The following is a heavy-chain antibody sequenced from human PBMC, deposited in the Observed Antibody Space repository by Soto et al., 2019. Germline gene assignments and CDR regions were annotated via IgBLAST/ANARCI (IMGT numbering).Heavy chain of an antibody. CDR2: INAYNGNT. J-gene: IGHJ4*02. V-gene: IGHV1-18*01. Sequence: GAAVKASCKDSGYTFTNFGIRWVRHASGQGLEWIGWINAYNGNTNYAQKFQGRVTMTTDTSTSTAYMEVRSLGFDDKAVYYCARRWTPIDYWGQGTLVTVSS. D-gene: IGHD2-15*01. CDR3: ARRWTPIDY. CDR1: GYTFTNFG.